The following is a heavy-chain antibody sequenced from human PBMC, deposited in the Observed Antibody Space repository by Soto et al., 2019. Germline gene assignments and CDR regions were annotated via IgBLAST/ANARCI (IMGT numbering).Heavy chain of an antibody. CDR1: GFTLRSHR. CDR3: ATVFDL. Sequence: EVQLVESGGGLVQPGGSLRVSCAASGFTLRSHRIHWVRQAPGKGLEWVSRIDTDGGGTSYADSVKGRFTISTDNAKNTVDLQMNGLGAEDTAVYYCATVFDLWGQGTLVTVSS. V-gene: IGHV3-74*01. CDR2: IDTDGGGT. J-gene: IGHJ5*02.